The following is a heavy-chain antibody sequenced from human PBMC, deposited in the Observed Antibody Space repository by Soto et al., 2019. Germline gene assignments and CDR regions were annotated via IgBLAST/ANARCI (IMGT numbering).Heavy chain of an antibody. J-gene: IGHJ6*02. CDR1: GDSFSSNGAC. Sequence: SQTLSLTCVISGDSFSSNGACWNWIRQSPSRGLQWMGRIYYTSKWFSDYAASVESRMAINPYTSRNQFSLQLNNVIPEDTSGYYCARVHCSACTCLEGLDFWGPGYTVTV. D-gene: IGHD2-15*01. CDR3: ARVHCSACTCLEGLDF. CDR2: IYYTSKWFS. V-gene: IGHV6-1*01.